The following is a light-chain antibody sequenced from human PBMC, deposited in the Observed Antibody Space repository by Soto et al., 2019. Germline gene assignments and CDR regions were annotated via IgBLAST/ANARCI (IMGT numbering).Light chain of an antibody. CDR3: QQYNNWPPYT. CDR2: GAS. V-gene: IGKV3-15*01. J-gene: IGKJ2*01. Sequence: EIVMTQSPANLSVSPGERATLSCRASQSVSSNLAWYQQKPGQAPRLLIYGASTRATGIPARFSGSGSGTEFTLTISSLQSEDFAVYYCQQYNNWPPYTFGQGTKVDIK. CDR1: QSVSSN.